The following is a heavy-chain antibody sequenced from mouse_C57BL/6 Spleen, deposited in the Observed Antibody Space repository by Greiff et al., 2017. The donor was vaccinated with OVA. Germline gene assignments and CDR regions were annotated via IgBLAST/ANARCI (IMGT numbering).Heavy chain of an antibody. CDR1: GYTFTSYW. Sequence: QVQLQQSGAELVKPGASVKMSCKASGYTFTSYWITWVKQRPGQGLEWIGDIYPGSGSTNYNEKFKSKATLTVDTSSSTAYMQLSSLTTEDSAVYYCGREEEDYPLDCWGKGTTLTVAS. J-gene: IGHJ2*01. CDR2: IYPGSGST. D-gene: IGHD2-4*01. CDR3: GREEEDYPLDC. V-gene: IGHV1-55*01.